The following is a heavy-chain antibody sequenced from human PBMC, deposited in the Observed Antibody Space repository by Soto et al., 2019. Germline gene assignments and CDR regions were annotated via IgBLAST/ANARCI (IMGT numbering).Heavy chain of an antibody. CDR1: GVSISSGDYY. Sequence: QVQLQESGPGLVKPSQTLSLTCTVSGVSISSGDYYWSWIRQPPGKGLEWSGYIYYSGSTYYNPYLKCRVTISVDTSKNQFPLKLSSVTAADASVYYCARGTTQSLIDYWGQGTLVTVSS. CDR2: IYYSGST. D-gene: IGHD1-1*01. CDR3: ARGTTQSLIDY. J-gene: IGHJ4*02. V-gene: IGHV4-30-4*01.